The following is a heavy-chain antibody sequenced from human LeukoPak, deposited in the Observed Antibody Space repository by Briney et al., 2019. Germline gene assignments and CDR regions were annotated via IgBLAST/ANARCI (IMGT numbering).Heavy chain of an antibody. D-gene: IGHD3-9*01. J-gene: IGHJ4*02. CDR1: GGSISSGGYY. CDR2: IYYSGST. V-gene: IGHV4-31*03. Sequence: PSETLSLTCTVSGGSISSGGYYWSWIRPHPGKGLEWIGYIYYSGSTYYNPSLKSRVTISVDTSKNQFSLKLSSVTAADTAVYYCARGVDILTGYYLFDYWGQGTLVTVSS. CDR3: ARGVDILTGYYLFDY.